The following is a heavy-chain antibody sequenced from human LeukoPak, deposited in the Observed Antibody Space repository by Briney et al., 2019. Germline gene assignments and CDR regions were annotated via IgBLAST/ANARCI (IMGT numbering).Heavy chain of an antibody. Sequence: SETLSLTCSVSGGSISSGSFYWSWIRQPPGKGLEWIGYIYYSGSTNYKPSLKSRVTISVDTSKNQFSLKLSSVTAADTAVYYCARGGYYGSGNDFRFDPWGQGTLVTVSS. D-gene: IGHD3-10*01. J-gene: IGHJ5*02. V-gene: IGHV4-61*01. CDR1: GGSISSGSFY. CDR2: IYYSGST. CDR3: ARGGYYGSGNDFRFDP.